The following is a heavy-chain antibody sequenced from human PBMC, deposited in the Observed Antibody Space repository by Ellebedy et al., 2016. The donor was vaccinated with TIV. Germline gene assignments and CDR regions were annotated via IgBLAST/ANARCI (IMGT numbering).Heavy chain of an antibody. CDR2: ISGSGSTI. J-gene: IGHJ6*02. D-gene: IGHD3-10*01. CDR1: GFTFSGYY. Sequence: GESLKISXAASGFTFSGYYMSWIRQAPGKGLEWVSYISGSGSTIYYADSVKGRFTISRDNSKNTLYLQMNSLRAEDTAVYYCAKVGVYYYGSRDYYGMDVWGQGTTVTVSS. V-gene: IGHV3-11*01. CDR3: AKVGVYYYGSRDYYGMDV.